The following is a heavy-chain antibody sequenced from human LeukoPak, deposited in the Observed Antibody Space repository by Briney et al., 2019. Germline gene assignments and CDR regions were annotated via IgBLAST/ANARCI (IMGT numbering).Heavy chain of an antibody. J-gene: IGHJ4*02. D-gene: IGHD3-10*01. Sequence: SETLSLTCAVSGYSISSGYYWGWIRQPPGKGLEWIGSIYHSGSTYYNPSLKSRVTISVDTSKNQFSLKLSSVTAADTAVHYCARGVDYYGSEYYFDYWGQGTLVTVSS. CDR2: IYHSGST. CDR1: GYSISSGYY. V-gene: IGHV4-38-2*01. CDR3: ARGVDYYGSEYYFDY.